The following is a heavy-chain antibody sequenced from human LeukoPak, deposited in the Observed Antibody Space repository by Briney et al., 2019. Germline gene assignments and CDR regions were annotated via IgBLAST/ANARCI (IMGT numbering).Heavy chain of an antibody. D-gene: IGHD2-2*01. J-gene: IGHJ4*02. Sequence: ASVKVSCKASGYTFTGYYMHWVRQAPGQGLEWMGWINPNSGGTNYAQKFQGRVTMTRDTSISTAYMELSRLRSDDTAVYYCARGHIVVVPAAMGNDYWGQGTLVTVSS. CDR1: GYTFTGYY. CDR3: ARGHIVVVPAAMGNDY. CDR2: INPNSGGT. V-gene: IGHV1-2*02.